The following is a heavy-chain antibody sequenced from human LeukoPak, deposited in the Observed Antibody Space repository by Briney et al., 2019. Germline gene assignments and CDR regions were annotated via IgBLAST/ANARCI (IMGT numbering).Heavy chain of an antibody. V-gene: IGHV4-59*01. CDR1: GGSISSYY. D-gene: IGHD3-22*01. Sequence: SETLSLTCTVSGGSISSYYCSWIRQPPGKGLEWIGYIYYSGSTNYNPSLKSRVTISVDTSKNQFSLKLSSVTAADTAVYYCARDLFDSSGPFDYWGQGTLVTVSS. J-gene: IGHJ4*02. CDR2: IYYSGST. CDR3: ARDLFDSSGPFDY.